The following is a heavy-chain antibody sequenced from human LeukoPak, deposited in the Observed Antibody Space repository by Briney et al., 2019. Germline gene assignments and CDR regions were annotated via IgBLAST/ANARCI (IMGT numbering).Heavy chain of an antibody. V-gene: IGHV3-23*01. CDR1: GFTFSSYA. D-gene: IGHD6-25*01. CDR2: ISGSGGST. CDR3: AKGARSGQRLSSFDY. J-gene: IGHJ4*02. Sequence: SGGSLRLSCAASGFTFSSYAMSWVRQAPGKGLEWVSAISGSGGSTYYADSVKGRFTISRDNSKNTLYLQMNSLRAEDTAVYYCAKGARSGQRLSSFDYWGQGTLVTVSS.